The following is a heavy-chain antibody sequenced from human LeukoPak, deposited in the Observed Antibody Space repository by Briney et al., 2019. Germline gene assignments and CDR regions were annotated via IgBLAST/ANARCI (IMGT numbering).Heavy chain of an antibody. Sequence: GGSLRLSCTASGFSFSNYEMNWVRQAPGKGLEWVSYISSSGSTIYYADSVKGRFTISRDNAKNSLYLQMNSLRAEDTAVYYCAELGITMIGGVWGKGTTVTISS. D-gene: IGHD3-10*02. CDR3: AELGITMIGGV. CDR1: GFSFSNYE. J-gene: IGHJ6*04. CDR2: ISSSGSTI. V-gene: IGHV3-48*03.